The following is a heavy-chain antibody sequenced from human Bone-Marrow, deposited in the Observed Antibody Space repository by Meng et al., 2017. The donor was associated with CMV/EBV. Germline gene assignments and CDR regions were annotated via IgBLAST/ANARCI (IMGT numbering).Heavy chain of an antibody. CDR3: ARGVGFWSGYPLGA. Sequence: SEPLSLTCAVYGGSFSGYYWSWIRQPPGKGLEWIGEINHSGSTNYNPSLKSRVTISVDTSKNQFSLKLSSVTAADTAVYYCARGVGFWSGYPLGAWGQGTLVTVSS. V-gene: IGHV4-34*01. CDR1: GGSFSGYY. J-gene: IGHJ5*02. D-gene: IGHD3-3*01. CDR2: INHSGST.